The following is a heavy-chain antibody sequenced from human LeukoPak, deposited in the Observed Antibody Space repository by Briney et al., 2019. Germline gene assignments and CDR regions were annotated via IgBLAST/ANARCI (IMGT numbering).Heavy chain of an antibody. CDR1: GFSFSSYG. J-gene: IGHJ4*02. D-gene: IGHD5-18*01. V-gene: IGHV3-23*01. Sequence: GGTLRLSCAASGFSFSSYGMSWVRQAPGKGLEWVSGISDSGDSTYYADSVKGRFTISRDISKNTLFLQMNSLRAEDTAVYYCCGSVLYSSYYFDYWGQGTLVTVSS. CDR2: ISDSGDST. CDR3: CGSVLYSSYYFDY.